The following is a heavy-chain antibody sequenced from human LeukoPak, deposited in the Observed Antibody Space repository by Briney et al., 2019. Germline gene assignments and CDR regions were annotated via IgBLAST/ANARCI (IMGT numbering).Heavy chain of an antibody. J-gene: IGHJ4*02. V-gene: IGHV1-69*05. Sequence: ASVKVSCKASGGTFSNYAISWVRQAPGQGLEWMGRIISIFGTANYAQKFQGRVTITTDESTNTAYMELSSLRSEDTAVYYCARGNWDSSGWYYDYWGQGTLVTVSS. CDR1: GGTFSNYA. CDR2: IISIFGTA. D-gene: IGHD6-19*01. CDR3: ARGNWDSSGWYYDY.